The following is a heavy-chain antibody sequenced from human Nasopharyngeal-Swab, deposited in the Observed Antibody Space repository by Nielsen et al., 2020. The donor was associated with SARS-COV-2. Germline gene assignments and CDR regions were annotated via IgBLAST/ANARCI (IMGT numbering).Heavy chain of an antibody. CDR3: ARDESWRYYYGMDV. CDR1: GGSISSSSYY. D-gene: IGHD1-1*01. V-gene: IGHV4-39*07. CDR2: INHSGST. J-gene: IGHJ6*02. Sequence: SETLSLTCTVSGGSISSSSYYWGWIRQPPGKGLEWLGEINHSGSTNYNPSLKSRVTISVDTSKNQFSLKLSSVTAADTAVYYCARDESWRYYYGMDVWGQGTTVTSP.